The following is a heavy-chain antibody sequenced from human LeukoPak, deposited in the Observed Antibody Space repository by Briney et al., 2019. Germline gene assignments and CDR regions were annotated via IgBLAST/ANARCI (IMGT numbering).Heavy chain of an antibody. V-gene: IGHV4-4*07. Sequence: SETLSLTCTVSGYSISSGYYWSWIRQPAGKGLEWIGRIYTSGSTNYNPSLKSRVTMSVDTSKNQFSLKLSSVTAADTAVYYCARVEAGYSYGRKTDYYYYMGVWGKGTTVTISS. CDR1: GYSISSGYY. D-gene: IGHD5-18*01. CDR3: ARVEAGYSYGRKTDYYYYMGV. J-gene: IGHJ6*03. CDR2: IYTSGST.